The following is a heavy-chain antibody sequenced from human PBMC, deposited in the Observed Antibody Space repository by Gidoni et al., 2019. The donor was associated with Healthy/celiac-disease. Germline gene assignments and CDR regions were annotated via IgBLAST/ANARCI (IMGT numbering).Heavy chain of an antibody. CDR3: AREGSSWYPGTYYFDY. V-gene: IGHV4-4*02. CDR1: GGSISSSNW. CDR2: IYQSGST. Sequence: QVQLQESGPGLVKPSGTLSLTCAVAGGSISSSNWWIWVRQPPGTALEWIGEIYQSGSTNYNPSRKGRVTISVDKSKNQFSLKLSSGTAADTAVYYCAREGSSWYPGTYYFDYWGQGTLVTVSS. J-gene: IGHJ4*02. D-gene: IGHD6-13*01.